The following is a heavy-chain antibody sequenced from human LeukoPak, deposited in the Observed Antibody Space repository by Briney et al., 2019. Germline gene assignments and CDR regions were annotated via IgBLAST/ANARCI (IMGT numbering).Heavy chain of an antibody. Sequence: GGSLRLSCAASGFTYTTYWMHWVRQAPGQGLVWVSRINSDGSSTSYADSVKGRFSISRDNARNTLYLQMNSLRAEDTAVYFCARLRCDVGDCYSAGQNFWGQGTLVTVSS. CDR3: ARLRCDVGDCYSAGQNF. CDR1: GFTYTTYW. V-gene: IGHV3-74*01. CDR2: INSDGSST. J-gene: IGHJ4*02. D-gene: IGHD2-21*02.